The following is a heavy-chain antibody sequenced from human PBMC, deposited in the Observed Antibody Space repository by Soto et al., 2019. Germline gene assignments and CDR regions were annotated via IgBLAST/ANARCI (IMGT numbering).Heavy chain of an antibody. J-gene: IGHJ4*02. Sequence: QVQLVQSGPEVKKPGASVKVSCKASGYAFASYGMSWVQQAPGQGLEWMGWISAYSGNTDYAQKLQGRVTMTTDTSTSTVYMELRSLTSDDTAVYYCARDRSTNDYWGQGTLVTVSS. V-gene: IGHV1-18*01. CDR3: ARDRSTNDY. CDR1: GYAFASYG. CDR2: ISAYSGNT.